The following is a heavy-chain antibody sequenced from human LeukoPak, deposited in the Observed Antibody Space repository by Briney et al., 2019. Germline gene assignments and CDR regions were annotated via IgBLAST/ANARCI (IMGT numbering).Heavy chain of an antibody. Sequence: PSETLSLTCTVSGGSISGYTWSWIPQPPGKGLEWIGYIYYSGSTNYNPSLKSRVTISVDTSKNQFSLKLSSVTAADTAVYYCARGFPSVAGTADYWGQGTLVTVSS. D-gene: IGHD6-19*01. J-gene: IGHJ4*02. CDR2: IYYSGST. V-gene: IGHV4-59*01. CDR1: GGSISGYT. CDR3: ARGFPSVAGTADY.